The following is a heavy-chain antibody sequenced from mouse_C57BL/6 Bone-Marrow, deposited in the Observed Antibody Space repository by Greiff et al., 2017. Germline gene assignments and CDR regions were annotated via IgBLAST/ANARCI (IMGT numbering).Heavy chain of an antibody. CDR2: IYPGSGST. Sequence: QVQLQQPGAELVKPGASVKMSCKASGYTFTSYWLTWVKQRPGHGLEWIGDIYPGSGSTNYNEKFKSKAKLTVDTSSSTAYMQLSSLTSEDSAVYYCARGKRGGFADWGQGTLVTVS. CDR1: GYTFTSYW. J-gene: IGHJ3*01. D-gene: IGHD2-1*01. V-gene: IGHV1-55*01. CDR3: ARGKRGGFAD.